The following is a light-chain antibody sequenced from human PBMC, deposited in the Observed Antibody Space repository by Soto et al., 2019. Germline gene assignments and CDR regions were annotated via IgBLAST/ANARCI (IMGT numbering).Light chain of an antibody. CDR3: QQYNSYSPV. J-gene: IGKJ1*01. Sequence: DIQMTQSPSTLSASVGDRVTITCRASQSISSWLAWYQQKAGKAPKLLIYKASSVESGGPSRFSGSGSETEFTLTISSLQPDDFATYYCQQYNSYSPVFGQGTKVEIK. V-gene: IGKV1-5*03. CDR2: KAS. CDR1: QSISSW.